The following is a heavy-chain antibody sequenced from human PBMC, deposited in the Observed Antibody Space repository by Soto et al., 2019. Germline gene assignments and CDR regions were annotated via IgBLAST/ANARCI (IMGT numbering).Heavy chain of an antibody. CDR1: GFTFSSYG. V-gene: IGHV3-30*18. CDR2: VSYDGSNK. D-gene: IGHD4-4*01. CDR3: AKGQVTEVTPGYFQH. J-gene: IGHJ1*01. Sequence: QVQLVESGGGVVQPGRSLRLSCAASGFTFSSYGMHWVRQAPGKGLEWVAVVSYDGSNKYYADSVKCRFTISRDNSKNTLYLQMNSLRAEDTAGYYCAKGQVTEVTPGYFQHWGQGTLVTVSS.